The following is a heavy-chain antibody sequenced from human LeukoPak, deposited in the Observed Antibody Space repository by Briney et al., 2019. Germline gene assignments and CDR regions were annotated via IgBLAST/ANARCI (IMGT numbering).Heavy chain of an antibody. D-gene: IGHD1-26*01. CDR1: GGXLSRYA. CDR2: IIPIFGTA. CDR3: ARGSGSLSRGIDY. V-gene: IGHV1-69*13. J-gene: IGHJ4*02. Sequence: SVKVSCKASGGXLSRYAISWVRQAPGQGLEWMGGIIPIFGTANCAQKFQGRVTITADESTSTAYMELSSLRSEDTAVYYCARGSGSLSRGIDYWGQGTLVTVSS.